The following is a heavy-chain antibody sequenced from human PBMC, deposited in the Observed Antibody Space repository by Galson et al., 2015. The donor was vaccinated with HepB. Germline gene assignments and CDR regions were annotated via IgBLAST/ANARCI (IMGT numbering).Heavy chain of an antibody. CDR1: GDSVSSNRAA. J-gene: IGHJ4*02. D-gene: IGHD6-19*01. V-gene: IGHV6-1*01. CDR2: TFYRSKWRY. Sequence: CAISGDSVSSNRAAWNWIRQSPSRGLEWLGRTFYRSKWRYDYAISVRSRITINADTSKNQFSLQLRSVTPEDTAVYYCARNSGWLDYWDQGTLVTVSS. CDR3: ARNSGWLDY.